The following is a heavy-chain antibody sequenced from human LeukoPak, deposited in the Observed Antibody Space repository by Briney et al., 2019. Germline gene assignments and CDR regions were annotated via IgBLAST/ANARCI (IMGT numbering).Heavy chain of an antibody. V-gene: IGHV3-13*01. J-gene: IGHJ4*02. Sequence: GGSLRLSCAASGFSFTNYDMQWVRQAAGKGLEWVSGIGTAGDTYYPGSVKGRFTISRENAKNSLYLQMNSLSAGDTAVYYCASSPAYSNNWDAIDNWGQGTLVTVSS. D-gene: IGHD6-13*01. CDR1: GFSFTNYD. CDR2: IGTAGDT. CDR3: ASSPAYSNNWDAIDN.